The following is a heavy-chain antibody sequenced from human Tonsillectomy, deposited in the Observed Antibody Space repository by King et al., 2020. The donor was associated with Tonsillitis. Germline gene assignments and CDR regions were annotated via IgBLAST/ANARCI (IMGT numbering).Heavy chain of an antibody. CDR2: ISWNSGSI. D-gene: IGHD6-13*01. CDR1: GFTFDDYA. Sequence: VQLVESGGGLVQPGRSLRLSCAASGFTFDDYAMHWVRQAPGKGLEWVSGISWNSGSIGYADSVKGRFTISRDNAKNSPYLQMNSLRAEDTALYYCAKDGRAAPFDYWGQGTLVTVSS. V-gene: IGHV3-9*01. CDR3: AKDGRAAPFDY. J-gene: IGHJ4*02.